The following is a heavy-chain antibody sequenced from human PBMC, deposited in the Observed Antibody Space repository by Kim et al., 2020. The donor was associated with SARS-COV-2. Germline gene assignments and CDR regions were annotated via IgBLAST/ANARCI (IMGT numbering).Heavy chain of an antibody. CDR3: TRYSRAGSKGGMDV. Sequence: GGSLRLSCAASGFTFSDHYMDWVRQAPGKGLEWVGRTRNKANSYTTDYAASVKGRFTISRDDSKNSLYLQMNSLKTEDTAVYYCTRYSRAGSKGGMDVWGQGTTVTVSS. D-gene: IGHD2-21*01. CDR1: GFTFSDHY. V-gene: IGHV3-72*01. J-gene: IGHJ6*02. CDR2: TRNKANSYTT.